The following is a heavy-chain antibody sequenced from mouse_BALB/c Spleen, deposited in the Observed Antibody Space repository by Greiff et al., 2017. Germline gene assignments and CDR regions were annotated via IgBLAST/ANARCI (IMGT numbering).Heavy chain of an antibody. CDR1: GYSITSDYA. CDR2: ISYSGST. D-gene: IGHD2-4*01. CDR3: ARGSMIYWFAY. J-gene: IGHJ3*01. Sequence: EVKLQESGPGLVKPSQSLSLTCTVTGYSITSDYAWNWIRQFPGNKLEWMGYISYSGSTSYNPSLKSRISITRDTSKNQFFLQLNSVTTEDTATYYCARGSMIYWFAYWGQGTLVTVSA. V-gene: IGHV3-2*02.